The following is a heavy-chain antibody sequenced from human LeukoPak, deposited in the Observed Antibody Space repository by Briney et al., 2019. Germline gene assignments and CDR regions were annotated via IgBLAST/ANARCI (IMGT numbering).Heavy chain of an antibody. D-gene: IGHD1-26*01. CDR1: GFTFITYS. V-gene: IGHV3-21*01. Sequence: PGGSLRLSCAASGFTFITYSMTWVRQAPGKGLEWVSSISSITSSYIHYADSVKGRFTISRDNAKNTLYLEMNSLRAEDTAVYYCARIKVGATGIDYWGPGTLVTVSS. J-gene: IGHJ4*02. CDR3: ARIKVGATGIDY. CDR2: ISSITSSYI.